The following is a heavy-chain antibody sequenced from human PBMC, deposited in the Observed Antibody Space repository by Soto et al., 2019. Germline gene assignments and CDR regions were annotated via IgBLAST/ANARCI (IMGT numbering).Heavy chain of an antibody. D-gene: IGHD1-20*01. CDR3: AITSLPTTDFDY. V-gene: IGHV4-30-2*01. CDR1: GGSISSGGYS. J-gene: IGHJ4*02. Sequence: PSETLSLTCAVSGGSISSGGYSWSWLRQPPGKGLEWIGYIYHSGSTYYNPSLKSRVTISVDRSQNQFSLKLSSVTAADTSVYYSAITSLPTTDFDYWGKGTLVTVS. CDR2: IYHSGST.